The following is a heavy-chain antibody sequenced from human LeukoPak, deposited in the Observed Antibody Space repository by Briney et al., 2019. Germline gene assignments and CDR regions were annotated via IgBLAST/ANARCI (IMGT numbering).Heavy chain of an antibody. CDR1: GFTFSTYE. Sequence: HPGGSLRLSCAASGFTFSTYEMKWVRQAPGKGLGWVSYISSSGSTIYYADSVKGRFTISRDNAKNSMYLQMNSLRAEDTAVYYCVRGRSVGGYQPYYWGQGTLVTVSS. J-gene: IGHJ4*02. D-gene: IGHD5-12*01. CDR2: ISSSGSTI. V-gene: IGHV3-48*03. CDR3: VRGRSVGGYQPYY.